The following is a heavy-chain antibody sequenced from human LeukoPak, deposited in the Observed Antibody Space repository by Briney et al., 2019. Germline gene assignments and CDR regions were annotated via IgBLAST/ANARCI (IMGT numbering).Heavy chain of an antibody. J-gene: IGHJ6*02. D-gene: IGHD5-12*01. Sequence: NTSETLSLTCTVSGGSISSNYWSWVRQPPGKGLEWLGYIHYSGRTNYNPSLKSRVTISVDTSKNQFSLKLSSVTAADTAVYYCATEVAPSDHYYYYGMDVWGQGTTVTVSS. CDR1: GGSISSNY. CDR3: ATEVAPSDHYYYYGMDV. CDR2: IHYSGRT. V-gene: IGHV4-59*01.